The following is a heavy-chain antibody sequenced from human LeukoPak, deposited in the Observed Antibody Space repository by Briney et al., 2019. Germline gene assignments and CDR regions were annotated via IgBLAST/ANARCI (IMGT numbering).Heavy chain of an antibody. CDR2: MNPNSGNT. J-gene: IGHJ6*02. V-gene: IGHV1-8*01. CDR1: GYTFTSYD. CDR3: ARVFEPSGPDYGDYELSDYYYGMDV. Sequence: EASVKVSRKASGYTFTSYDINWVRQATGQGLEWMGWMNPNSGNTGYAQKFQGRVTMTRNTSISTAYMELSSLRSEDTAVYYCARVFEPSGPDYGDYELSDYYYGMDVWGQGTTVTVSS. D-gene: IGHD4-17*01.